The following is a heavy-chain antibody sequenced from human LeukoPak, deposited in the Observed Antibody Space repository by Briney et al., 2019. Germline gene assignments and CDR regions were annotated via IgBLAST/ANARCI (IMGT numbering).Heavy chain of an antibody. CDR2: ISHTGDIT. V-gene: IGHV4-34*01. CDR3: ARVPDITARPCDS. CDR1: GGSFSNYY. J-gene: IGHJ4*02. Sequence: PSETLSLTCAVYGGSFSNYYWTWIRQTPGKGLEWIGEISHTGDITNFNPSLKSRVTISVDSSKKQFSLKVTSVTAADTGVYYCARVPDITARPCDSWGPGTLVTVSS. D-gene: IGHD1-1*01.